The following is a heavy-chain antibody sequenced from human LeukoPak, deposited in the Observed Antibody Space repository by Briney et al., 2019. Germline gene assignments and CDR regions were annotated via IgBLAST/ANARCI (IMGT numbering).Heavy chain of an antibody. Sequence: GGSLRLSXAASGFTFSDYYMSWIGQAPGKGLEWVSYISSSGSTIYYADSVKGRFTISRDNAKNSLYLQMNSLRAEDTAVYYCARDRDVRHYYFDYWGQGTLVTVSS. CDR1: GFTFSDYY. J-gene: IGHJ4*02. CDR2: ISSSGSTI. CDR3: ARDRDVRHYYFDY. V-gene: IGHV3-11*04. D-gene: IGHD3-16*01.